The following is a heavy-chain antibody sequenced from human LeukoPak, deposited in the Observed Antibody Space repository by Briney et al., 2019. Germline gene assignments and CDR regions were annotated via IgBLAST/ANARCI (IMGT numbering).Heavy chain of an antibody. CDR2: IYSAGST. Sequence: GGSLRLSCAASEFSVGSNYMTWVRRAPGKGLEWVSLIYSAGSTYYADSVKGRVTISRDKSKNTLYLQMNSLRAEDTAVYYCARGIAAGGTQFDYWGQGTLVTVSS. V-gene: IGHV3-66*01. CDR3: ARGIAAGGTQFDY. J-gene: IGHJ4*02. D-gene: IGHD6-13*01. CDR1: EFSVGSNY.